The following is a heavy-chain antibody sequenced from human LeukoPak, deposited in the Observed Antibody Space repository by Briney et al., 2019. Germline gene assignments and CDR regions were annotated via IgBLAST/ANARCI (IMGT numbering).Heavy chain of an antibody. CDR2: IDYSGST. V-gene: IGHV4-59*01. CDR1: GGSIGTYY. Sequence: SETLSLTCTVSGGSIGTYYWSWIRQPPGKGLEWIGYIDYSGSTNYNPSLKSRVTISVDTSKNQFSLKLSSVTAADTAVYYCARGEDYGYNYYWGQGTLVTVSS. D-gene: IGHD5-24*01. CDR3: ARGEDYGYNYY. J-gene: IGHJ4*02.